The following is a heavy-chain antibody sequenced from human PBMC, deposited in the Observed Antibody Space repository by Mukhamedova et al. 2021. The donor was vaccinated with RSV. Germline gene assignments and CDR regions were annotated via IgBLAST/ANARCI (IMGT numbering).Heavy chain of an antibody. D-gene: IGHD6-6*01. J-gene: IGHJ2*01. V-gene: IGHV4-38-2*02. CDR3: AREGGIGARDYWSLDL. CDR2: IYRSGST. Sequence: GKGLEWIGTIYRSGSTQLNPSLKSRLSMSVDLSKNQFSLNLTSVTATDTAVYYCAREGGIGARDYWSLDLWGRGTLVTVSS.